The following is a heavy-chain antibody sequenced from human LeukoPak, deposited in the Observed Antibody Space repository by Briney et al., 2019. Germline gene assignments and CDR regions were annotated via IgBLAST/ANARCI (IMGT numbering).Heavy chain of an antibody. CDR2: IYYSGNT. D-gene: IGHD6-6*01. V-gene: IGHV4-39*07. CDR3: ASSSEDDYYYYYMDV. J-gene: IGHJ6*03. Sequence: SETLSLTCTVSGDSISSSNSYWGWIRQPPGKGLEWIGSIYYSGNTYYNPSLKSRVTISVDTSKNQFSLKLSSVTAADTAVYYCASSSEDDYYYYYMDVWGKGTTVTVSS. CDR1: GDSISSSNSY.